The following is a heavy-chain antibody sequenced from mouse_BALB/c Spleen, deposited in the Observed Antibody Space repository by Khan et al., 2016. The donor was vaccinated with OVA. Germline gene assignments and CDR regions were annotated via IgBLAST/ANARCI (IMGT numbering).Heavy chain of an antibody. Sequence: VQLQQPGAELVKAGASVKMSCTASGYTFTSYWMHWVKQRLGQGLEWFAETNPTNGRTYYNEKFKSQSILTVDKSSSTAYMLLSGPTFEDSAVYDCARIKKIVATDLDYGGQGTTLTVAS. CDR2: TNPTNGRT. J-gene: IGHJ2*01. CDR1: GYTFTSYW. V-gene: IGHV1S81*02. D-gene: IGHD1-1*01. CDR3: ARIKKIVATDLDY.